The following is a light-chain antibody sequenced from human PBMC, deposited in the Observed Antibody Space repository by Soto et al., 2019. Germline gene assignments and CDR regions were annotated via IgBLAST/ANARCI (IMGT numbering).Light chain of an antibody. Sequence: ETVLTQSPATLSLSPGERATLSCRASQSVSSYLAWYQQKPGQAPRLLIYDAVNRATGIPSRFSGSGSGTDFTLTIGSLEPEDSGVYYCQQRINWPLTFGGGTMVDIK. J-gene: IGKJ4*01. CDR1: QSVSSY. V-gene: IGKV3-11*01. CDR2: DAV. CDR3: QQRINWPLT.